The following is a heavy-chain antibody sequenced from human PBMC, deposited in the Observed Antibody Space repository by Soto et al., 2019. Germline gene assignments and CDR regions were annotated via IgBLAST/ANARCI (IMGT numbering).Heavy chain of an antibody. Sequence: TLSLACAVSGGSLSGGGYSWTWIRQPPGKGLGWIGYVHHTGSNTYNRSLSTRVNISLERRNNQFFLGLTSPTAADPAVYYCVRGLWKDVFQYWGRGIPGTVSS. V-gene: IGHV4-30-2*01. CDR3: VRGLWKDVFQY. D-gene: IGHD1-1*01. CDR2: VHHTGSN. J-gene: IGHJ4*02. CDR1: GGSLSGGGYS.